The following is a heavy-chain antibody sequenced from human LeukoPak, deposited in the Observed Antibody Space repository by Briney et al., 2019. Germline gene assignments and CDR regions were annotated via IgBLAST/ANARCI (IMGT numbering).Heavy chain of an antibody. Sequence: PSQTLSLTCTVSGGSISSRNYFWTWIRQPAGKGLEWIGHIDTSGSTKYNPSLKTRVTISVDTSKKQFSLKLRSVTAADTAVYYCARVIEHRIWCFDLWGRGTLVTVSS. J-gene: IGHJ2*01. D-gene: IGHD2-21*01. CDR2: IDTSGST. CDR3: ARVIEHRIWCFDL. V-gene: IGHV4-61*09. CDR1: GGSISSRNYF.